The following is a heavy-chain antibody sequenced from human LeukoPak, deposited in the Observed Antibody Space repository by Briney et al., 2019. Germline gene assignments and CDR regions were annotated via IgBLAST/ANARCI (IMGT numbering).Heavy chain of an antibody. J-gene: IGHJ4*02. CDR1: GYTLTELS. CDR3: ARGDYYGSGTYLYYFDY. CDR2: FDPEDGET. D-gene: IGHD3-10*01. V-gene: IGHV1-24*01. Sequence: ASVKVSCKVSGYTLTELSMHWVRQAPGKGLEWMGGFDPEDGETIYAQKFQGRVTITADESTSTAYMELSSLRSEDTALYYCARGDYYGSGTYLYYFDYWGQGTLVTVSS.